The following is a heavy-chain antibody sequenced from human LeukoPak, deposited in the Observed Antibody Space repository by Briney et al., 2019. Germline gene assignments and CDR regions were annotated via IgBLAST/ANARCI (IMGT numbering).Heavy chain of an antibody. V-gene: IGHV4-34*01. D-gene: IGHD6-13*01. J-gene: IGHJ3*02. CDR1: GGSFSGYY. CDR3: ARDWGIAAANDAFDI. Sequence: SETLSLTCAVYGGSFSGYYWSWIRQPPGKGLEWIGEINHSGSTNYNPSLKSRVTISVDTSKNQFSLKLSSVTAADTAVYYCARDWGIAAANDAFDIWGQGTMVTVSS. CDR2: INHSGST.